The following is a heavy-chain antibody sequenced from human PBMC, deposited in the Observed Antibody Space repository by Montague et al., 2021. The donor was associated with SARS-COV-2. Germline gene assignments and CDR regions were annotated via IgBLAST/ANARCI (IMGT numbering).Heavy chain of an antibody. V-gene: IGHV4-39*01. CDR3: VSPSIILVL. CDR2: IYSSGDT. J-gene: IGHJ4*02. Sequence: SETLSLTCSVSGGSIRTSDYYWGWIRQPPGKGLEWIGTIYSSGDTYYNPSLKSRVTISLDTSKNQFSLRLNSVTAADTAVYYCVSPSIILVLWGQGTLVTVSP. CDR1: GGSIRTSDYY. D-gene: IGHD2/OR15-2a*01.